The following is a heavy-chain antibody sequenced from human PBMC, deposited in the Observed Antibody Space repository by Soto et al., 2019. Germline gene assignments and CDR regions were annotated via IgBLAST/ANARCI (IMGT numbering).Heavy chain of an antibody. V-gene: IGHV1-3*01. CDR1: GCTFTSYA. Sequence: ASVKVSCKASGCTFTSYAMHWVRQAPGQRLEWMGWINAGNGNAKYSQKFQGRVTITRDTSASTAYMELSSLRSEDTAVYYCARDLDSVTTENNWFDPWGQGTLVTV. J-gene: IGHJ5*02. CDR3: ARDLDSVTTENNWFDP. CDR2: INAGNGNA. D-gene: IGHD4-4*01.